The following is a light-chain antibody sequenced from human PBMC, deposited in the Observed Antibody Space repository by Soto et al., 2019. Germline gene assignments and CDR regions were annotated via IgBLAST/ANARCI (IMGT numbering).Light chain of an antibody. CDR1: QSVSSSY. V-gene: IGKV3-20*01. CDR3: QRYSSSTTEFT. J-gene: IGKJ3*01. Sequence: IVLTQSPGTLSLSPGERATLSCRASQSVSSSYLAWYQQRPGQAPRLLIFGASYRATGIPDRFSGSGSGTDFTLTISRLEPEDFAVNYCQRYSSSTTEFTFGPGTKVDSK. CDR2: GAS.